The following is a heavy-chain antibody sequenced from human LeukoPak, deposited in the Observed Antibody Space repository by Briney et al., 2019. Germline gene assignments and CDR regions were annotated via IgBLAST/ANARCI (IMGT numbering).Heavy chain of an antibody. CDR2: ISDDGNKK. CDR1: GFTFSTYT. D-gene: IGHD6-13*01. Sequence: PGGSLRLSCAAPGFTFSTYTMHWVRQAPAKGLEWVAVISDDGNKKYYAESVKGRFTISRDNSKNTVYLQMNSLRAEDTALYYCARDGSTLGYDAFDIWGQGTTVTASS. V-gene: IGHV3-30*04. J-gene: IGHJ3*02. CDR3: ARDGSTLGYDAFDI.